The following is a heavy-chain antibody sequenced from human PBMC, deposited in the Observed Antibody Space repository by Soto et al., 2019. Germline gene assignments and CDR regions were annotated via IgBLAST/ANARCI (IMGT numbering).Heavy chain of an antibody. D-gene: IGHD6-19*01. CDR2: IYYSGST. V-gene: IGHV4-59*01. CDR3: AGYRSSGWTLWY. J-gene: IGHJ4*02. CDR1: GGSISSYY. Sequence: PSETLSLTCTVSGGSISSYYWSWIRQPPGKGLEWIGYIYYSGSTNYNPSLKSRVTISVDTSKNQFSLKLSSVTAADTAVYYCAGYRSSGWTLWYWGQGTLVTVSS.